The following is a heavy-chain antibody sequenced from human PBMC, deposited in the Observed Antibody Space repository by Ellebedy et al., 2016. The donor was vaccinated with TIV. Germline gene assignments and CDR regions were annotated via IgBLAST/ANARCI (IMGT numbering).Heavy chain of an antibody. CDR1: GYTFTGYY. CDR2: INPNSGGT. CDR3: ARSAYYYDSSGPGGYYGMDV. D-gene: IGHD3-22*01. J-gene: IGHJ6*02. V-gene: IGHV1-2*04. Sequence: ASVKVSXXASGYTFTGYYMHWVRQAPGQGLEWMGWINPNSGGTNYAQKFQGWVTMTRDTSISTAYMELSRLRSDDTAVYYCARSAYYYDSSGPGGYYGMDVWGQGTTVTVSS.